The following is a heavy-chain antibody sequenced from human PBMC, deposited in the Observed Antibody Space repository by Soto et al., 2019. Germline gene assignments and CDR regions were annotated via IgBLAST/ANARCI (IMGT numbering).Heavy chain of an antibody. CDR1: GFTFSSCA. D-gene: IGHD6-19*01. V-gene: IGHV3-23*01. CDR2: ISGSGDST. CDR3: AKGVPGIAVAGTGYFQH. Sequence: GGSRRLECAGSGFTFSSCAISWVRQAPGKGLEWVSGISGSGDSTYYADSVKGRFTISRDNSKNTLYMQMNSLRAEDTAVYYCAKGVPGIAVAGTGYFQHWGQGNLVTVSS. J-gene: IGHJ1*01.